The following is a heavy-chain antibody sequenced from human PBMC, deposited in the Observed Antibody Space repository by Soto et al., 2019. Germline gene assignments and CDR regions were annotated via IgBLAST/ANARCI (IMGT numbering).Heavy chain of an antibody. Sequence: EVQLLESGGGLVQPGGSLRLSCAVSGFSFSNSAMTWVRQAPGKGLEWVSGISGSGDITYNTDSVKGRFAISRDTSKNVVSLQMRRLRAEDTAVYYCAKVPQWVLRYHDWFFDYWGQGTLVTVAS. D-gene: IGHD3-9*01. CDR3: AKVPQWVLRYHDWFFDY. V-gene: IGHV3-23*01. J-gene: IGHJ4*02. CDR2: ISGSGDIT. CDR1: GFSFSNSA.